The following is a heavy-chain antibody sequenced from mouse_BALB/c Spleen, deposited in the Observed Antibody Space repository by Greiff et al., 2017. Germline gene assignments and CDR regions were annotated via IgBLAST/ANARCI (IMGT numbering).Heavy chain of an antibody. CDR2: ISSGGSYT. Sequence: EVKLMESGGGLVMPGGSLKLSCAASGFTFSSYAMSWVRQSPEKRLEWVAEISSGGSYTYYPDTVTGRFTISRDNAKNTLYLEMSSLRSEDTAMYYCARDDYDGELFAYWGQGTLVTVSA. D-gene: IGHD2-4*01. V-gene: IGHV5-9-4*01. CDR1: GFTFSSYA. CDR3: ARDDYDGELFAY. J-gene: IGHJ3*01.